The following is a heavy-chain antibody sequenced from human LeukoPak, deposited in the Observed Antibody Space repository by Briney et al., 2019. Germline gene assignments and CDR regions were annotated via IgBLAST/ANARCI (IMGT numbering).Heavy chain of an antibody. CDR1: GYSISSGYY. J-gene: IGHJ5*02. CDR2: IYHSGST. Sequence: PSETLSLTCTVSGYSISSGYYWGWIRQPPGKGLEWIGSIYHSGSTYYNPSLKSRVTISVDTSKNQFSLKLSSVTAADTAVYYCARSPSSWYVLRWFDPWGQGTLVTVSS. D-gene: IGHD6-13*01. V-gene: IGHV4-38-2*02. CDR3: ARSPSSWYVLRWFDP.